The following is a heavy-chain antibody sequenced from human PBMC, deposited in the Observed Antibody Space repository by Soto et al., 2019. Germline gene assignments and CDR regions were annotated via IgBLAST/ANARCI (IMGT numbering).Heavy chain of an antibody. CDR3: AKDLGDYDPSGYGMDV. Sequence: GGSLRLSCAASGFTFSSYGMHWVRQAPGKGLEWVAVISYDGSNKYYADSVKGRFTISRDNSKNTLYLQMNSLRAEDTAVYYCAKDLGDYDPSGYGMDVWGQGTTVTVSS. D-gene: IGHD3-22*01. CDR1: GFTFSSYG. V-gene: IGHV3-30*18. CDR2: ISYDGSNK. J-gene: IGHJ6*02.